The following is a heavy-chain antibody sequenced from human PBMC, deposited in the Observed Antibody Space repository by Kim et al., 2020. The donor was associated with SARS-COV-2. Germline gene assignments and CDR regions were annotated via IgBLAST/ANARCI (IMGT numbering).Heavy chain of an antibody. J-gene: IGHJ4*02. V-gene: IGHV3-53*01. CDR2: SGVST. Sequence: SGVSTQSADSVGGRFTISRDNSKNTLYLHMNSLRVEDTAVYFCARDALLIYWGQGTLVTVFS. CDR3: ARDALLIY. D-gene: IGHD1-26*01.